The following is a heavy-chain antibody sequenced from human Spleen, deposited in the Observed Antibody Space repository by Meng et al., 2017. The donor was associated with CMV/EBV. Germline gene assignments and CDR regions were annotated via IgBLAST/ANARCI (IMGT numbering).Heavy chain of an antibody. D-gene: IGHD7-27*01. CDR1: GYSFSGYY. J-gene: IGHJ2*01. Sequence: QVQLVQSGAEVKKPGASVKVSCKASGYSFSGYYIHWVRQAPGQGLEWVGRIDPHSGDTKKFQDRVTMTTDTSISTAYMELSSLTSDDTAVYYCARGNWGSRYFDLWGRGTLVTVSS. CDR2: IDPHSGDT. V-gene: IGHV1-2*06. CDR3: ARGNWGSRYFDL.